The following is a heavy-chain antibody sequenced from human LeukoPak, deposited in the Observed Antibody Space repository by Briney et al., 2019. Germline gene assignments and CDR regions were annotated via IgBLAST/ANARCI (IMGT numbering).Heavy chain of an antibody. CDR2: INPNSGGT. CDR1: GYTFTSYA. J-gene: IGHJ4*02. CDR3: AREGPPPRSSRPRGRFDY. D-gene: IGHD6-6*01. V-gene: IGHV1-2*02. Sequence: GASVKVSCKASGYTFTSYAMNWVRQAPGQGLEWMGWINPNSGGTNYAQKFQGRVTMTRDTSISTAYMELSRLRSDDTAVYYCAREGPPPRSSRPRGRFDYWGQGTLVTVSS.